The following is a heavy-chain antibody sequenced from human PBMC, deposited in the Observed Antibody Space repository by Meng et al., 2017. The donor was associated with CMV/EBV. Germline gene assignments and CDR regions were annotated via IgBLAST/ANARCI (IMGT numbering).Heavy chain of an antibody. J-gene: IGHJ4*02. CDR3: TTVGYCSGGSCRPWY. CDR1: GFSLSTSGVG. CDR2: IYWDDDK. D-gene: IGHD2-15*01. V-gene: IGHV2-5*02. Sequence: QITLKESGPTLVKPTQTLTLTCTFSGFSLSTSGVGVGWIRQPPGKALEWLALIYWDDDKRYSPSLKSRLTITKDTSKNQVVLTMTNMDPVDTAVYYCTTVGYCSGGSCRPWYWGQGTLVTVSS.